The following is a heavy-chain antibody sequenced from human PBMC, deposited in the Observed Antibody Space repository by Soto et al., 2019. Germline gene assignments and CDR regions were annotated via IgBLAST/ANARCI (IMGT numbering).Heavy chain of an antibody. CDR2: ISGSGGST. CDR3: AKGPEKYYYDSSGYYEFDY. D-gene: IGHD3-22*01. CDR1: GFTFSSYA. V-gene: IGHV3-23*01. Sequence: VQLLESGGGLVQPGGSLRLSCAASGFTFSSYAMSWVRQAPGKGLEWVSAISGSGGSTYYADSVKGRFTISRDNSKNTLYLQMNSLRAEDTAVYYCAKGPEKYYYDSSGYYEFDYWGQGTLVTVSS. J-gene: IGHJ4*02.